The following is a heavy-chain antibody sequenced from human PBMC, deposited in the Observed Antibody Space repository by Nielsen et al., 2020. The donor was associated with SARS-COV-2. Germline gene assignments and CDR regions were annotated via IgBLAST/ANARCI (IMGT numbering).Heavy chain of an antibody. CDR3: ARDRVDYGDYPADY. CDR1: GYTFTSYG. D-gene: IGHD4-17*01. CDR2: ISAYNGNT. Sequence: ASVKISCKASGYTFTSYGISWVRQAPGQGLEWMGWISAYNGNTNYAQRLQGRVTMTTDTSTSTAYMELRSLRSDDTAVYYCARDRVDYGDYPADYWGQGTLVTVSS. V-gene: IGHV1-18*01. J-gene: IGHJ4*02.